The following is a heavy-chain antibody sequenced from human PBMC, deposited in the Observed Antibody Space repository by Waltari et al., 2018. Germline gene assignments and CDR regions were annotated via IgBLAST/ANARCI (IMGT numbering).Heavy chain of an antibody. CDR3: AKDRRFGRDGYNLF. Sequence: EVQLLESGGGLVQPGGSLRLSCAASGFTFSSYAMSWVRQAPGKGLEWVSAISGSGGSTYYADAVKGRFTISRDNSKNTLYLQMNSLRAEDTAVYYCAKDRRFGRDGYNLFGGQGTLVTVSS. CDR1: GFTFSSYA. J-gene: IGHJ4*02. CDR2: ISGSGGST. D-gene: IGHD5-12*01. V-gene: IGHV3-23*01.